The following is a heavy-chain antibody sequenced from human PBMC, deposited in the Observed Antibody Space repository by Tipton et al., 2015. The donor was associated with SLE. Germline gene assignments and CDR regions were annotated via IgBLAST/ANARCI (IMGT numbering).Heavy chain of an antibody. CDR3: ARTLLDYYYYMDV. CDR2: ISAYNGNT. Sequence: QLVQSGAELKKPGASVKVSCKASGHTFTNYGVSWVRQAPGQGLEWVAWISAYNGNTDYAQKLRGRVTVTTDTSTNTAYLELRSLTSDDTAVYYCARTLLDYYYYMDVWGKGTTVTVSS. CDR1: GHTFTNYG. J-gene: IGHJ6*03. V-gene: IGHV1-18*01.